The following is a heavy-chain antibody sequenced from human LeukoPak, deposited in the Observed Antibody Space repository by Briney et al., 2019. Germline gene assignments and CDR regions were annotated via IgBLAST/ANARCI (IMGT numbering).Heavy chain of an antibody. CDR1: GGSFSGYY. V-gene: IGHV4-34*01. CDR2: INHSGST. J-gene: IGHJ6*02. CDR3: ARDRYDYGDYVGSYYGMDV. D-gene: IGHD4-17*01. Sequence: SETLSLTCAVYGGSFSGYYWSWIRQPPGKGLEWIGEINHSGSTNYNPSLKSRVTISVDTSKNQFSLKLSSVTAADTAVYYCARDRYDYGDYVGSYYGMDVWGQGTTVTVSS.